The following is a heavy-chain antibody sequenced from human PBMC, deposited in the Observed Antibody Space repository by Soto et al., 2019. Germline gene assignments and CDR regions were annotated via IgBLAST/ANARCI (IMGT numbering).Heavy chain of an antibody. Sequence: PGESLKISCQGSGYIFSIYWIGWVRQMPGKGLEWMGIIYPGDSVTKYSPSFQGQVTISADKSISTAYLQWSSLKASDTAMYYCARSNAGPTYYYYGMDVWGQGTTVTVSS. V-gene: IGHV5-51*01. D-gene: IGHD3-16*01. J-gene: IGHJ6*02. CDR3: ARSNAGPTYYYYGMDV. CDR2: IYPGDSVT. CDR1: GYIFSIYW.